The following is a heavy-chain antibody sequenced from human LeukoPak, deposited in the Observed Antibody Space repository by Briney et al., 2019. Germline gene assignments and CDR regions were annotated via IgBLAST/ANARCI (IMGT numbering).Heavy chain of an antibody. D-gene: IGHD6-6*01. V-gene: IGHV3-9*03. J-gene: IGHJ4*02. Sequence: HPGGSLRLSCAASGFTFDDYAMHWVRQAPGKGLEWVSGISWNSGSIGYADSVKGRFTISRDNAKNSLYLQMNSLRGEDMALYYCAKGLVGSSIADFFDYWGQGTLVTVSS. CDR3: AKGLVGSSIADFFDY. CDR1: GFTFDDYA. CDR2: ISWNSGSI.